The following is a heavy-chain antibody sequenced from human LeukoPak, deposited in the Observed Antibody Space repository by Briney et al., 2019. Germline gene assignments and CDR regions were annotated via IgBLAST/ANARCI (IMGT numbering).Heavy chain of an antibody. J-gene: IGHJ4*02. D-gene: IGHD2-21*01. CDR1: GFTFSSYA. V-gene: IGHV3-30*04. CDR2: ISYDGSNK. CDR3: AINSNRLWSYFAY. Sequence: PGGSLRLSCAASGFTFSSYAMHWVRQAPGKGLEWVAVISYDGSNKYYADSVKGRFTISRDNSKNTLYLQMNSPRVEDTAVYYCAINSNRLWSYFAYWGQGTLVTVS.